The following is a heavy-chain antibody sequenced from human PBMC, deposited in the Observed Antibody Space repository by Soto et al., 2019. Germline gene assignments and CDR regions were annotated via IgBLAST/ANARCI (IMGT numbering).Heavy chain of an antibody. D-gene: IGHD3-16*01. CDR3: ASWVYPRNY. CDR1: GFTFSASW. J-gene: IGHJ4*02. V-gene: IGHV3-7*01. CDR2: LNQDGSEI. Sequence: EVQLVESGGGLVQPGGSLRLSCVTSGFTFSASWMNWVRQAPGKGLEWVANLNQDGSEIKYVDSVKGRFTISRDNARNSVYLQINSLRTEDTAVCYCASWVYPRNYWGQGTLVTVSS.